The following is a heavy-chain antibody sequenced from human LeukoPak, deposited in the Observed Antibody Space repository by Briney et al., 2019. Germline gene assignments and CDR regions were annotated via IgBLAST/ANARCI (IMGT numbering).Heavy chain of an antibody. Sequence: GGSPRLSCAASGFTFNNYLMSWVRQAPGKGLEWVSVLFTGGGRTLYADSVKGRFTISGDTSRTTLYLQMNGLRAEDTAVYYCAKECDYSPGHKFDLWGQGTLVTVSS. CDR2: LFTGGGRT. CDR3: AKECDYSPGHKFDL. CDR1: GFTFNNYL. D-gene: IGHD3-10*01. J-gene: IGHJ4*02. V-gene: IGHV3-23*01.